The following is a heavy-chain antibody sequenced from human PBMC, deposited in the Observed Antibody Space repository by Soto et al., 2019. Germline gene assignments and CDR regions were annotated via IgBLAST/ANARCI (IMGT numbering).Heavy chain of an antibody. CDR2: IWYDGDNK. D-gene: IGHD2-21*02. Sequence: QVQLVESGGGVVQPGRSLRLSCVASRFTFSSYGMHWVRQAPGKGLEWVAVIWYDGDNKYYADSVKGRFTISRDNSKNTLYLQMNSLRAEDTAVYYCASAYCGGDCSFTDYYGVDVWGQGTTVTVSS. CDR1: RFTFSSYG. V-gene: IGHV3-33*01. J-gene: IGHJ6*02. CDR3: ASAYCGGDCSFTDYYGVDV.